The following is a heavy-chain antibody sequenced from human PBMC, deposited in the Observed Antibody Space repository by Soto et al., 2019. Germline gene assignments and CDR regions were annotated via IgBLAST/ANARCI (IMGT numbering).Heavy chain of an antibody. CDR3: ASNPAYGSGPFYGMDV. J-gene: IGHJ6*02. V-gene: IGHV1-2*02. CDR2: INPNSGST. D-gene: IGHD3-10*01. Sequence: QVQLVQSGAEVKKPGASVKVSCKASGYTFTGYYMHWVRQAPGQGLEWMGWINPNSGSTNYAQKFQGRVTMTRDTSISTAYMELSRLRSDDTAVYYCASNPAYGSGPFYGMDVWGQGTTVTVSS. CDR1: GYTFTGYY.